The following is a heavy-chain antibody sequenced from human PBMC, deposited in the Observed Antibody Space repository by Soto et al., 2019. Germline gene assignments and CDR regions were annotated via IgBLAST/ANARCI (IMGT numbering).Heavy chain of an antibody. CDR3: ARASNYYDSSGYQYYFDY. D-gene: IGHD3-22*01. V-gene: IGHV4-30-2*01. J-gene: IGHJ4*02. CDR2: IYHSGST. Sequence: LSLTRAVSGGSISSGGYSWSWIRQPPGKGLEWIGYIYHSGSTYYNPSLKSRVTISVDRSKNQFSLKLSSVTAADTAVYYCARASNYYDSSGYQYYFDYWGQGTLVTVSS. CDR1: GGSISSGGYS.